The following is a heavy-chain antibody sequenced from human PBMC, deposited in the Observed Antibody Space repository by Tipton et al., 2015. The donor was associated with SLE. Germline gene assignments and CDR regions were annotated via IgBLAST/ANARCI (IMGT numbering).Heavy chain of an antibody. D-gene: IGHD3-16*01. CDR1: GDSINSHY. CDR3: VRDWGV. J-gene: IGHJ4*02. CDR2: INYSGTT. Sequence: TLSLTCTVSGDSINSHYWSWIRQPPGKGLEWIGYINYSGTTNYNPPLKSRVTISIDTSKNQFSLKLRSVTAADTAVYYCVRDWGVWGQGTPVTVSS. V-gene: IGHV4-59*11.